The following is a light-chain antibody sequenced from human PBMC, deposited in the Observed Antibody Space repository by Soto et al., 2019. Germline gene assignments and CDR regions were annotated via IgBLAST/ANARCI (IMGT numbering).Light chain of an antibody. V-gene: IGKV3-20*01. CDR1: QSISGTF. CDR2: GAS. Sequence: VLTQSPDTLSLPPGERATLSCRAGQSISGTFLNWYQQKPGQAPRLLIYGASNRATGTPDRFSGSGSGTDFTLTISRLEPEDFAVYYCHQYGSSPYTFGQGTRLEIK. J-gene: IGKJ5*01. CDR3: HQYGSSPYT.